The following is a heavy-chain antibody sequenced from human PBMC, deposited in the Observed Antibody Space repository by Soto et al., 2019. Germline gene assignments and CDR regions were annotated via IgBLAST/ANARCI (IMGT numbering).Heavy chain of an antibody. D-gene: IGHD2-2*01. CDR1: GFTFSSYG. J-gene: IGHJ6*02. V-gene: IGHV3-30*18. CDR2: ISYDGSNK. CDR3: AKDWGYCISTSCYRWGMDV. Sequence: QVQLVESGGGVVQPGRSLRLSCAASGFTFSSYGMHWVRQAPGKGLEWVAVISYDGSNKYYADSVKGRFTISRDNSKXXVXXQMNSLRAEEPGVYYCAKDWGYCISTSCYRWGMDVWGQGTTVTVSS.